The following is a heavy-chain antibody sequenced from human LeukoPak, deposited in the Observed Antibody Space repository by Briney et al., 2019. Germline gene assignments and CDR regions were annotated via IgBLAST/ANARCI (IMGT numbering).Heavy chain of an antibody. CDR1: GGSISSSSYY. CDR2: IYYSGST. V-gene: IGHV4-39*01. D-gene: IGHD3-3*01. J-gene: IGHJ5*02. Sequence: SETLSLTCTVSGGSISSSSYYWGWIRQPPGKGLEWIGSIYYSGSTYYNPSLKSRVTISVDTSKNQFSLKLSSVTAADTAVYYCARGSDFWSGYYATNAWFDPWGQGTLVTVSS. CDR3: ARGSDFWSGYYATNAWFDP.